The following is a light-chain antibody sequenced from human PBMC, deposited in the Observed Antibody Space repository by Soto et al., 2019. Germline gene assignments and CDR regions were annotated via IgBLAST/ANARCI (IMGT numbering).Light chain of an antibody. CDR1: SSYIGSNS. CDR3: AAWDDSLNEV. V-gene: IGLV1-44*01. J-gene: IGLJ1*01. CDR2: SNI. Sequence: QSVLTQPPSASGTPGQRVTISCSGSSSYIGSNSVNWYQQLPGTAPKLLIYSNIQRPSGVPDRFSGSKSGTSASLAISGLQSEDEADYYCAAWDDSLNEVFGTGTKVTVL.